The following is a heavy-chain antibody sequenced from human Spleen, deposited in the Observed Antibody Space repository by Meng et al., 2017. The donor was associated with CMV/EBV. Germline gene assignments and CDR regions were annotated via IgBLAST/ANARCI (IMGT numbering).Heavy chain of an antibody. CDR3: AREGYCTNGVCYNEYFDL. Sequence: ASVKVSCKVSGYTLTELSRHWVRQAPGKGLEWMGGFDPEDGETIYAQKFQGRVTMTEDTSTDTAYMELSSLRSEDTAVYYCAREGYCTNGVCYNEYFDLWGRGTLVTVSS. V-gene: IGHV1-24*01. CDR2: FDPEDGET. CDR1: GYTLTELS. J-gene: IGHJ2*01. D-gene: IGHD2-8*01.